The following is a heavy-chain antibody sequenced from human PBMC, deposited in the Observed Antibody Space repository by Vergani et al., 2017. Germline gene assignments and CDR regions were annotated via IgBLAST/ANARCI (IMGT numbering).Heavy chain of an antibody. CDR2: INAGNGNT. V-gene: IGHV1-3*01. D-gene: IGHD6-13*01. J-gene: IGHJ4*02. CDR3: AXDASPRRAAAYQGFGDN. Sequence: QVHLVQSGAEVKKPGASVKVSCKAFGYTFTSYAIHWVRQAPGQRLEWMGWINAGNGNTKYSQKFQGTVTLTRDTSASTAYMELSSLRSEDTAVYYCAXDASPRRAAAYQGFGDNWGQGTLVTVSS. CDR1: GYTFTSYA.